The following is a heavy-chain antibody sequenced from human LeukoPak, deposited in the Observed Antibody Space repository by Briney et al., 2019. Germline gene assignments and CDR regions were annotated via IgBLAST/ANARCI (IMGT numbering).Heavy chain of an antibody. J-gene: IGHJ4*02. Sequence: ASVKVSCKASGYTFTSYGISWVRQAPGQGLEWMGWISAYNGNTNYAQKLQGRVTMTTDTSTSTAYMELRSLRSDDTAVYYCARDLPTRWYYDSSGPTFDYWGQGTLVTVSS. V-gene: IGHV1-18*01. CDR2: ISAYNGNT. CDR3: ARDLPTRWYYDSSGPTFDY. D-gene: IGHD3-22*01. CDR1: GYTFTSYG.